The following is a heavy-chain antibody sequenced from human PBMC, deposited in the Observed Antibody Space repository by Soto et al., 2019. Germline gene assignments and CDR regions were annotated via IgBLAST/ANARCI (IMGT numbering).Heavy chain of an antibody. Sequence: VASVKVSCKASGGTFSSYAISWVRQAPGQGLEWMGGIIPIFGTANYAQKFQGRVTITADESTSTAYMELSSLRSEDTAVYYCARRIVATGFDYWGQGTLVTVSS. CDR2: IIPIFGTA. CDR1: GGTFSSYA. V-gene: IGHV1-69*13. CDR3: ARRIVATGFDY. J-gene: IGHJ4*02. D-gene: IGHD5-12*01.